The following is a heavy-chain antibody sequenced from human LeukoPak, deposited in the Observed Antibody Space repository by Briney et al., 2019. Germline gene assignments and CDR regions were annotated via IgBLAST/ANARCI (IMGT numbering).Heavy chain of an antibody. CDR1: GFTLSSYA. D-gene: IGHD4-17*01. CDR3: AKVDYGDLPFDY. CDR2: ISGSGGST. Sequence: PGVSLRLSCAASGFTLSSYAMSWVRQAPGKGLEWASAISGSGGSTYYADSVKGLFTISRDNSKNTLYLQMNSLRAEDTAVYYCAKVDYGDLPFDYWGQGTLVTVSS. J-gene: IGHJ4*02. V-gene: IGHV3-23*01.